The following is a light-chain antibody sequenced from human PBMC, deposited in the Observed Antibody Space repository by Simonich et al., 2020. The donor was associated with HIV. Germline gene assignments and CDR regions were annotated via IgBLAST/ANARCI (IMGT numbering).Light chain of an antibody. J-gene: IGKJ2*01. CDR3: QQSYSTLYT. CDR2: AAS. CDR1: QSISSY. V-gene: IGKV1-39*01. Sequence: DIQMTQSPSSLSASVGDRVTITCRASQSISSYLNWYQQKPGKAPKLLIYAASSLQSGVPSRVSGSGSGTDFTLNINSLQPEDFATYYCQQSYSTLYTFGQGTKLEIK.